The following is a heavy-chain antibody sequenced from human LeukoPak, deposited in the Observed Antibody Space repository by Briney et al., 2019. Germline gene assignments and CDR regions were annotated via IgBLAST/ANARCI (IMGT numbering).Heavy chain of an antibody. D-gene: IGHD4-17*01. CDR1: GGTFSSYA. V-gene: IGHV1-69*05. CDR3: ARELLHGDYGSDY. CDR2: IIPIFGTA. J-gene: IGHJ4*02. Sequence: SVKVSCKASGGTFSSYAISWVRQAPGQGLEWMGGIIPIFGTANYAQKFQGRVTITTDESTSTAYMELSSLRSEDTAVYYCARELLHGDYGSDYWGQGTLVTVSS.